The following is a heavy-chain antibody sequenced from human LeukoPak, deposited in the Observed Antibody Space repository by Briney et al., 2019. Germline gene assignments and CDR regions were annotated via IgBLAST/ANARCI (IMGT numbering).Heavy chain of an antibody. V-gene: IGHV2-70*11. Sequence: SGPALVKPTQTLTLTCTFSGFSLSTSGMCVSWIRQPPGKALEWLARIDWDDDKYYSTSLKTRLAISKDTSKNQVVLTMTNMDPVDTATYYCARMSAGYSYGPAYAFDIWGQGTMVTVSS. CDR1: GFSLSTSGMC. CDR3: ARMSAGYSYGPAYAFDI. D-gene: IGHD5-18*01. CDR2: IDWDDDK. J-gene: IGHJ3*02.